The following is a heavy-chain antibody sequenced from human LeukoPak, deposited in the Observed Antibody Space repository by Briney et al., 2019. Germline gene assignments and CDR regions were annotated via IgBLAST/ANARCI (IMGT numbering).Heavy chain of an antibody. CDR1: GFIFSTYE. CDR2: IGTSGQSV. V-gene: IGHV3-48*03. Sequence: GGSLRLSCAASGFIFSTYEMNWVRQAPGKGLEWISHIGTSGQSVYYADSVGGRFTISRDNAKNSLFLQMNNLTAEDTATYYCTGFDHWGQGALVAVSS. J-gene: IGHJ5*02. CDR3: TGFDH.